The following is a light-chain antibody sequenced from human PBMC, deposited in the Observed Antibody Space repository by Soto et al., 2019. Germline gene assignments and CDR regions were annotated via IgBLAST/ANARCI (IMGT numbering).Light chain of an antibody. V-gene: IGKV3D-15*01. CDR3: QEWNHWSRT. Sequence: PQSRGTISLKKRERATLSCRARQSVCSYLAWYQQTPGQAPRLLIYDASNRATGIPARFSGSGSGTEFTLTISSLQSEDFAVYDCQEWNHWSRTSGQPT. CDR2: DAS. CDR1: QSVCSY. J-gene: IGKJ5*01.